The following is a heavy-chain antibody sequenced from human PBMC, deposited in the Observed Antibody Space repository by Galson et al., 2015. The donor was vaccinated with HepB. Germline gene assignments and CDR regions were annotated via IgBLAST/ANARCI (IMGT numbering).Heavy chain of an antibody. CDR3: ARDLIGYRDY. CDR2: INPSGGTT. J-gene: IGHJ4*02. CDR1: GYTFTSYY. Sequence: SVKVSCKASGYTFTSYYMHWVRQAPGQGLEWMGMINPSGGTTSYAQKFQGRVTMTRDTSTSAVYMELSSLRSEDTAVYYCARDLIGYRDYWGQGTLVTVSS. D-gene: IGHD5-24*01. V-gene: IGHV1-46*01.